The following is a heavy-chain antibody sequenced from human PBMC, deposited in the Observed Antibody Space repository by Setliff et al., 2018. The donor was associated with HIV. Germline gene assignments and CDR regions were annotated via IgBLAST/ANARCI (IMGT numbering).Heavy chain of an antibody. Sequence: GGSLRLSCATSGFTFSPYAIHWVRQAPGMGLEWVAMIWADEITKFYADSVKGRFTISRDNSKNTSYRQMNTLRVEDTAVYYCARDPPGSGFHLDYWGQGTPVTVSS. CDR1: GFTFSPYA. CDR2: IWADEITK. CDR3: ARDPPGSGFHLDY. D-gene: IGHD5-12*01. V-gene: IGHV3-33*01. J-gene: IGHJ4*02.